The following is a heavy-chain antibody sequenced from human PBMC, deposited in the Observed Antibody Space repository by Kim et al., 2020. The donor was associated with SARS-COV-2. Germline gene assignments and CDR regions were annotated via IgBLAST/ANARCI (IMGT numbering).Heavy chain of an antibody. V-gene: IGHV3-9*01. CDR2: ISWNSGSI. CDR1: GFTFDDYA. CDR3: AKERATVRGVGGYGMDV. Sequence: GGSLRLSCAASGFTFDDYAMHWVRQAPGKGLEWVSGISWNSGSIGYADSVKGRFTISRDNAKNSLYLQMNSLRAEDTALYYCAKERATVRGVGGYGMDVWGQGTTVTVSS. D-gene: IGHD4-17*01. J-gene: IGHJ6*02.